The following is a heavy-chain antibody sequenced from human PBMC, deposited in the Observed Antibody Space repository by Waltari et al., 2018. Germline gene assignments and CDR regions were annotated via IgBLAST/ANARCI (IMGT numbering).Heavy chain of an antibody. D-gene: IGHD3-22*01. J-gene: IGHJ4*02. V-gene: IGHV3-48*04. CDR1: GFTFSSYS. CDR2: ISSSSTI. CDR3: ARDRGGDYYDDY. Sequence: EVQLVESGGGLVQPGGSLRLSCAASGFTFSSYSMNWVRQAPGKGLEWVSYISSSSTIYYADSVKGRFTISRDNAKNSLYLQMNSLRAEDTAVYYSARDRGGDYYDDYWGQGTLVTVSS.